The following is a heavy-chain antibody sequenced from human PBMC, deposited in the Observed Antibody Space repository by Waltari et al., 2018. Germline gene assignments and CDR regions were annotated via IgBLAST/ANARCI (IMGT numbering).Heavy chain of an antibody. J-gene: IGHJ4*02. CDR3: ARDRGGGLYLDS. CDR1: GESMNSNSF. D-gene: IGHD2-15*01. CDR2: VKRGGGT. V-gene: IGHV4-4*02. Sequence: QLQLQESGPGLVKPSGTLFLTCVVSGESMNSNSFWIWVRQYPGKGLGWIGQVKRGGGTNYSPSFASRVIMSLDTSMNHFSLNMHSATAADTAVYYCARDRGGGLYLDSWGRGILVSVSP.